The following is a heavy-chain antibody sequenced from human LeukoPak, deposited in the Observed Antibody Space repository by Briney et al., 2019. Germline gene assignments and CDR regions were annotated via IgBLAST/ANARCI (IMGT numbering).Heavy chain of an antibody. CDR3: AREDPRIAAAGTALDY. Sequence: SQTLSLTCAISGDSVSSNSAAWNWIRQSPSRGLEWLGRTYYRSKWYNDYAVSVKSRITINPDTSKNQSSLQLNSVTPEDTAVYYCAREDPRIAAAGTALDYWGQGTLVTVSS. CDR2: TYYRSKWYN. D-gene: IGHD6-13*01. CDR1: GDSVSSNSAA. V-gene: IGHV6-1*01. J-gene: IGHJ4*02.